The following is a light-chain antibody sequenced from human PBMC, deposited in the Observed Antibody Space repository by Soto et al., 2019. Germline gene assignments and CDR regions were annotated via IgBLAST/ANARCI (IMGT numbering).Light chain of an antibody. CDR2: GVS. Sequence: DIEMTQCPSSLSASVEDRVIITCRASPSIGSRVHLYHQNPGSDPKLLIYGVSTLESGVPSRFTGSGSGTDFTITVSSLQVEDFATYYCQQTDSIPRTFGQGTKVDIK. CDR3: QQTDSIPRT. V-gene: IGKV1-39*01. J-gene: IGKJ1*01. CDR1: PSIGSR.